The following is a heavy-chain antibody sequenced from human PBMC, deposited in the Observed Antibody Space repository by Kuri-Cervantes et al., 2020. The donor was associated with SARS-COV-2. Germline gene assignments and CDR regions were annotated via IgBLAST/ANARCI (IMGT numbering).Heavy chain of an antibody. J-gene: IGHJ4*02. CDR3: TTLIDY. V-gene: IGHV3-73*01. CDR1: GFTFDDYA. Sequence: GGSLRLSCAASGFTFDDYAMHWVRQAPGEGLEWIGRVRGKANSYATAYAASVKGRFTISRDDSKNMAYLQMNSLKTEDTAVYYCTTLIDYWGQGALVTVSS. CDR2: VRGKANSYAT.